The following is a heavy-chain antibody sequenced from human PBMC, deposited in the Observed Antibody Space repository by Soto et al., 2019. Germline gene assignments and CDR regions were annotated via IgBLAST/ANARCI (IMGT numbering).Heavy chain of an antibody. CDR1: GFTFDDYA. CDR3: AKDSIASSSSWYVHYYYYYGMDV. Sequence: EVQLVESGGGLVQPGRSLRLSCAASGFTFDDYAMHWVRQAPGKGLEWGSGISWNSGSIGYADSVKGRFTISRDNAKNSLYLQMNSLRAEDTALYYCAKDSIASSSSWYVHYYYYYGMDVWGQGTTVTVSS. J-gene: IGHJ6*02. CDR2: ISWNSGSI. V-gene: IGHV3-9*01. D-gene: IGHD6-13*01.